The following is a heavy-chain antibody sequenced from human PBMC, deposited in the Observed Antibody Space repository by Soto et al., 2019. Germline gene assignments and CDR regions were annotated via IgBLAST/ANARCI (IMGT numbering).Heavy chain of an antibody. J-gene: IGHJ4*02. D-gene: IGHD4-17*01. CDR1: GFTFSNYW. CDR2: IKEDGSEK. CDR3: ARTTYLDY. V-gene: IGHV3-7*03. Sequence: GGSLRLSCAASGFTFSNYWMSWVRQAPGKGLEWVANIKEDGSEKKYVDSVKGRFTISRDNAKNSLYLQMNSLRAGDTAVYYCARTTYLDYWGQGTLVTVSS.